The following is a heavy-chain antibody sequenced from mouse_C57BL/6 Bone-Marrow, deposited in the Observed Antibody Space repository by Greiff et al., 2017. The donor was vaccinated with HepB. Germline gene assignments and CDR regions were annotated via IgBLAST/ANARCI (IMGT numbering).Heavy chain of an antibody. Sequence: EVKLEESGPGMVKPSQSLSLTCTVTGYSITSGYDWHWIRHFPGNKLEWMGYISYSGSTNYNPSLKSRISITHDTSKNHFFLKLNSVTTEDTATYYCANDGYYPWYFDVWGTGTTVTVSS. J-gene: IGHJ1*03. V-gene: IGHV3-1*01. CDR2: ISYSGST. CDR1: GYSITSGYD. D-gene: IGHD2-3*01. CDR3: ANDGYYPWYFDV.